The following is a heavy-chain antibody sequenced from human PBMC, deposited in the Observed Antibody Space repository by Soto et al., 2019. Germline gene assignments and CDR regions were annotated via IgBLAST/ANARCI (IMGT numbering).Heavy chain of an antibody. V-gene: IGHV3-74*01. J-gene: IGHJ6*02. CDR1: GFTFSSYW. CDR3: ARSFMTTVYYYGMDV. D-gene: IGHD4-4*01. Sequence: GGSLRLSCAASGFTFSSYWMHWVRQAPGKGLVWVSRINSDGSSTSYADSVKGRFTISRDNAKNTLYLQMNSLRAEDTAVYYCARSFMTTVYYYGMDVWGQGTTVTVSS. CDR2: INSDGSST.